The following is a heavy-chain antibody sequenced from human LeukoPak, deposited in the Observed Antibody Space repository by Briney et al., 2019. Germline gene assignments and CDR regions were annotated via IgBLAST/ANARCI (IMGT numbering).Heavy chain of an antibody. CDR1: GFTFSSYA. D-gene: IGHD6-13*01. Sequence: GGSLRLSCAASGFTFSSYAMHWVRQAPGKGLEWVAVISYDGSNKYYADSVKGRFTISRDNSKNTLYLQMNSLRAEDTAVYYCARDRLRGIGLADYWGQGTLVTVSS. J-gene: IGHJ4*02. CDR2: ISYDGSNK. V-gene: IGHV3-30*04. CDR3: ARDRLRGIGLADY.